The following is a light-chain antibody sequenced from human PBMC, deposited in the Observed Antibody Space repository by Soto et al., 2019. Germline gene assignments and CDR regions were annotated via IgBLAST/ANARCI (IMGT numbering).Light chain of an antibody. CDR2: GAS. CDR3: QQYNDRPAFT. V-gene: IGKV3-15*01. J-gene: IGKJ3*01. CDR1: QSVSSN. Sequence: EIAMTQSPGTLSVSPGERATLSCRASQSVSSNLAWYQQKPGLAPRRLIYGASTRATGIPARFSGSGSGTEFTLTISSLQSEDFAFYYCQQYNDRPAFTCGPGTKVDIK.